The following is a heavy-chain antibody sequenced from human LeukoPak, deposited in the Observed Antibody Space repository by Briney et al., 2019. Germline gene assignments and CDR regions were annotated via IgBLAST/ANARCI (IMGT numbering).Heavy chain of an antibody. D-gene: IGHD1-1*01. Sequence: ASVKVSCKASGYTFASYGISWVRQVPGQGLEWMGWISAYNGNTNYAQKLQGRVTMTTDTSTSTAYIELRSLRSDDTAVYYCARDTTGILHYWGQGTLVTVSS. J-gene: IGHJ4*02. CDR1: GYTFASYG. V-gene: IGHV1-18*01. CDR3: ARDTTGILHY. CDR2: ISAYNGNT.